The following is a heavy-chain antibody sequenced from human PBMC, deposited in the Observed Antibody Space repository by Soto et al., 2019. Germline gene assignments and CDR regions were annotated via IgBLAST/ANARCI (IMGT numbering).Heavy chain of an antibody. Sequence: NPSETLSLTCSVSGASISSYYWTWIRQPPGGGLEWIGYMHHTQGTNDNPSLRGRVHMSIDTSMNQFSLRLTSVTAADTAVDYCARVPFVRYFAWLDPWGHGTLVTVSS. CDR3: ARVPFVRYFAWLDP. CDR1: GASISSYY. D-gene: IGHD3-9*01. V-gene: IGHV4-59*01. CDR2: MHHTQGT. J-gene: IGHJ5*02.